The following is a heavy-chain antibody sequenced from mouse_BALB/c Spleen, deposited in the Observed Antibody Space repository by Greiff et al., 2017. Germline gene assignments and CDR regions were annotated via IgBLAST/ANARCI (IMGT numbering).Heavy chain of an antibody. CDR2: INPSTGYT. CDR3: ARRRPGIPGDY. J-gene: IGHJ4*01. D-gene: IGHD2-14*01. V-gene: IGHV1-7*01. Sequence: QVQLQQSGAELAKPGASVKMSCKASGYTFTSYWMHWVKQRPGQGLEWIGYINPSTGYTEYNQKFKDKATLTADKSSSTAYMQLSSLTSGDSAVYYCARRRPGIPGDYWGQGTSVTVSS. CDR1: GYTFTSYW.